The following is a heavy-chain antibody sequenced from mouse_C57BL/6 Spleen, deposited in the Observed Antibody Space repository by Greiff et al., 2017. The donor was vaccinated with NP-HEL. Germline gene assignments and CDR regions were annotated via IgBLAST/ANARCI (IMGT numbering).Heavy chain of an antibody. CDR1: GYTFTSYW. J-gene: IGHJ2*01. CDR2: IHPNSGST. CDR3: ARSKLTTVVDY. V-gene: IGHV1-64*01. Sequence: QVQLQQPGAELVKPGASVKLSCKASGYTFTSYWMHWVKQRPGQGLEWIGMIHPNSGSTNYNEKFKSKATLTVDKSSSTAYMQLSSLTYEDSAVYYCARSKLTTVVDYWGQGTTLTVSS. D-gene: IGHD1-1*01.